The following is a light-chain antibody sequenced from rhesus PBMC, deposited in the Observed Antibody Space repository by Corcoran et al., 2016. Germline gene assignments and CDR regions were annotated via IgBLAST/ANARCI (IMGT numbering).Light chain of an antibody. Sequence: DIQMTQSPSSLSASVGDTVTITCRASQSISSWLDWYQQKPGKAPKLLIYKASLLQSGVPSRFSGSGSGTDFTLTISSLQPEDFATYYCLQYSSSPYSFGQGTKVEIK. CDR2: KAS. V-gene: IGKV1-22*01. CDR1: QSISSW. J-gene: IGKJ2*01. CDR3: LQYSSSPYS.